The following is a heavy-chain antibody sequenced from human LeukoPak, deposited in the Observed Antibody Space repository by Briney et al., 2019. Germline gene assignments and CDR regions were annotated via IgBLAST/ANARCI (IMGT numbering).Heavy chain of an antibody. D-gene: IGHD3-10*01. CDR2: ISSSGSTI. Sequence: GGSLRLSCAASGFTFSSYEMNWVRQAPGKGLEWVSYISSSGSTIYYADSVKGRFTISRDNAKNSLYLQMNSLRAEDTAVYYCAKVPDYYGSGRYHWGQGTLVTVSS. V-gene: IGHV3-48*03. CDR3: AKVPDYYGSGRYH. J-gene: IGHJ4*02. CDR1: GFTFSSYE.